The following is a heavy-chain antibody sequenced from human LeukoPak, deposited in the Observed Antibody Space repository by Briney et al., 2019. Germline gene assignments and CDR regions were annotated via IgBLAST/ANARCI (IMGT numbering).Heavy chain of an antibody. CDR3: AKDRPLYSSSWYMDY. Sequence: TGGSLRLSCAASGFTFSSYSMNWVRQAPGKGLEWVSYISSSGRTTYNADPVRGRSTISRDTSKNTPLMQMNMLRAEDTASYFGAKDRPLYSSSWYMDYWGQGTLVTVSS. J-gene: IGHJ4*02. CDR2: ISSSGRTT. V-gene: IGHV3-48*01. D-gene: IGHD6-13*01. CDR1: GFTFSSYS.